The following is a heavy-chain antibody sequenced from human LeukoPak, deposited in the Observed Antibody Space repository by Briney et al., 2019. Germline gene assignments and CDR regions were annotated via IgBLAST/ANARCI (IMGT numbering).Heavy chain of an antibody. J-gene: IGHJ4*02. CDR2: IKQDGSEK. Sequence: GGSLRLSCAASGFTFSSYWMSWVRQAPGKGLEWVANIKQDGSEKYYVDSVKGRFTISRDNAKNTLYLQMNSLRAEDTAVYYCARVCYYGSGSYFAVCYWGQGTLVTVSS. CDR3: ARVCYYGSGSYFAVCY. D-gene: IGHD3-10*01. V-gene: IGHV3-7*01. CDR1: GFTFSSYW.